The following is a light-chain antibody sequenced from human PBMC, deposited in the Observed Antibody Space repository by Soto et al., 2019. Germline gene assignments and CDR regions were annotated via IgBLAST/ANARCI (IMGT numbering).Light chain of an antibody. CDR1: QSVSSSS. V-gene: IGKV3-20*01. J-gene: IGKJ5*01. Sequence: EIVFTQSPGTLSLSPGERATLSCSASQSVSSSSLAWYQQKRGQAPRLLIHDASSRATGIPDRFSGSGSGTDFTLTISRLEPEDFAVYYCQQYGSSPITFGQGTRLEIK. CDR2: DAS. CDR3: QQYGSSPIT.